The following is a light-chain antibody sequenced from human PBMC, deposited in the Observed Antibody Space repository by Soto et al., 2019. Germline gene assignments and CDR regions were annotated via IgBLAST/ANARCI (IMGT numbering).Light chain of an antibody. CDR3: CSYAGTGTPVV. J-gene: IGLJ2*01. V-gene: IGLV2-23*01. CDR1: SSDVGSYNL. CDR2: EGS. Sequence: QSALTQPASVSESPGQSITISCSGTSSDVGSYNLVSWYQQHPHKAPKLMIYEGSKRPSGVSSRFSGSKSGNTASLTISGLQAEDDADYYCCSYAGTGTPVVFGGGTKLTVL.